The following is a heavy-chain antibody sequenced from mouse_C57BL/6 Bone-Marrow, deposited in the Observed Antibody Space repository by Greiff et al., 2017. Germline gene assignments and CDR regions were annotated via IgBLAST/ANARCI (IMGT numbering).Heavy chain of an antibody. CDR1: GFTFSSYA. V-gene: IGHV5-4*01. D-gene: IGHD2-3*01. J-gene: IGHJ2*01. Sequence: EVHLVESGGGLVKPGGSLKLSCAASGFTFSSYAMSWVRQTPEKRLEWVATISDGGSYTYYPDNVKGRFTFSRDKAKNNLYLQMSHLKSEDTAMYYCARDWDGYYGFYFYYWGQGTTLTVTS. CDR2: ISDGGSYT. CDR3: ARDWDGYYGFYFYY.